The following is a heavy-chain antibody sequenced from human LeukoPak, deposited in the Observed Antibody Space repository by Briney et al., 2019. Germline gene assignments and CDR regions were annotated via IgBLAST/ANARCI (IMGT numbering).Heavy chain of an antibody. CDR3: ARDHADSSSWGALGPFDP. CDR1: GFTFDDYG. CDR2: INWNGGST. J-gene: IGHJ5*02. V-gene: IGHV3-20*04. D-gene: IGHD6-13*01. Sequence: GGSLRLSCAASGFTFDDYGMSWVRQAPGKGLEWVSGINWNGGSTGYADSVKGRFTISRDNAKNSLYLQMNSLRAEDTALYYCARDHADSSSWGALGPFDPWGQGTLVTVSS.